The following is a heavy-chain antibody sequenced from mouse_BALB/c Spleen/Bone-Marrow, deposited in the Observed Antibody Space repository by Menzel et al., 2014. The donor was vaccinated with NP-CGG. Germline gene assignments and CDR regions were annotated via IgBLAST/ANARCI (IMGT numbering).Heavy chain of an antibody. Sequence: EVQLVESGGGLVKPGGSLKLSCAASGFTFSRYAMSWVRQSPEKRLEWVAEISSGGTYTYYPDTVTGRFTISRDNAKNTLYLEMSSLRSEDTAMYHCVRAYNGYVDSWGQGTTLTVSS. V-gene: IGHV5-9-4*01. CDR3: VRAYNGYVDS. CDR2: ISSGGTYT. D-gene: IGHD2-10*01. J-gene: IGHJ2*01. CDR1: GFTFSRYA.